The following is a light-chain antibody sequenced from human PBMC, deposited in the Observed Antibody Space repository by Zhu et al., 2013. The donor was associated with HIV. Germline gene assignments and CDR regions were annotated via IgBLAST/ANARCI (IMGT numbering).Light chain of an antibody. Sequence: QSVLTQPPSVSAAPGQKVSISCSGSSSNIGNNYVAWYQHVPGTAPKLLIYDSYKRPSGIADRFSGSKSGTSATLAITGLQTGDEADYYCGTWDTGLSTAYVFGTGTRVAVL. CDR3: GTWDTGLSTAYV. CDR2: DSY. J-gene: IGLJ1*01. CDR1: SSNIGNNY. V-gene: IGLV1-51*01.